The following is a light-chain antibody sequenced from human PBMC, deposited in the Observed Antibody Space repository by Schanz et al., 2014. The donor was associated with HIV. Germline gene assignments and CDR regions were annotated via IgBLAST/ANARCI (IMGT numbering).Light chain of an antibody. CDR3: ASYTSNRTVT. V-gene: IGLV2-8*01. J-gene: IGLJ2*01. Sequence: QSALTQPPSASGSPGQSVTISCTGTTSDIGGYNYVSWYQQHPDKAPQLLIYEVNMRPSGVPDRFSGSKSGNTASLTISGLQADDEDYYYCASYTSNRTVTFGGGTKLTVL. CDR1: TSDIGGYNY. CDR2: EVN.